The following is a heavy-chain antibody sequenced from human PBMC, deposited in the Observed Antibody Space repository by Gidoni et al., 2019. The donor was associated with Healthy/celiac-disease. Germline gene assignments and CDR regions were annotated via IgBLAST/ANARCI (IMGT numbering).Heavy chain of an antibody. CDR2: IRSSSSYI. Sequence: EVQLVESGGGLVKPGGSVRLSCAASGFTFRSSSMNWVRQAPGKGLEWVSSIRSSSSYIYYADSVKGRFTISRDNAKNSLYLQMNSLRAEDTAVYYCARGAYYYYSSGYYQFDYWGQGTLVTVSS. CDR1: GFTFRSSS. V-gene: IGHV3-21*01. CDR3: ARGAYYYYSSGYYQFDY. J-gene: IGHJ4*02. D-gene: IGHD3-22*01.